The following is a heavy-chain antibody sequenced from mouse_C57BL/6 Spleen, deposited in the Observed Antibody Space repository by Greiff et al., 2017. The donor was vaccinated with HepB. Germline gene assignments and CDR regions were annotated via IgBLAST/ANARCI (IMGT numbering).Heavy chain of an antibody. V-gene: IGHV1-82*01. Sequence: VNVVESGPELVKPGASVKISCKASGYAFSSSWMNWVKQRPGKGLEWIGRIYPGDGDTNYNGKFKGKATLTADKSSSTAYMQLSSLTSEDSAVYFCARDYGSSFYAMDYWGQGTSVTVSS. J-gene: IGHJ4*01. D-gene: IGHD1-1*01. CDR1: GYAFSSSW. CDR3: ARDYGSSFYAMDY. CDR2: IYPGDGDT.